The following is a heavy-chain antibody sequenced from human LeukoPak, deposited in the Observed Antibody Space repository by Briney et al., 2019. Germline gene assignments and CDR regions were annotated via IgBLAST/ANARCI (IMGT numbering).Heavy chain of an antibody. V-gene: IGHV1-69*13. CDR3: ARDPGSRYFDY. CDR1: GGTFSSYA. CDR2: IIPIFGTA. Sequence: ASVKVSCKASGGTFSSYAISWVRQGPGQGLEWMGGIIPIFGTANYAQKFQGRVTITADESTSTAYMELSSLRSEDTAVYYCARDPGSRYFDYWGQGTLVTVSS. J-gene: IGHJ4*02.